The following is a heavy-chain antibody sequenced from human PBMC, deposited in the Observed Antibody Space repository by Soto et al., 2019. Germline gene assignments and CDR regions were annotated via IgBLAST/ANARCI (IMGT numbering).Heavy chain of an antibody. J-gene: IGHJ5*02. V-gene: IGHV3-64D*08. CDR1: GFTFSSYA. Sequence: PGGSLRLSCSASGFTFSSYAMHWVRQAPGKGLEYVSAISSNGGSTYYADSVKGRFTISRDNSKNTLYLQMSSLRVEDTAVYYCVKGNYYSSSWYENNWFDPWGQGTLVTVSS. CDR2: ISSNGGST. D-gene: IGHD6-13*01. CDR3: VKGNYYSSSWYENNWFDP.